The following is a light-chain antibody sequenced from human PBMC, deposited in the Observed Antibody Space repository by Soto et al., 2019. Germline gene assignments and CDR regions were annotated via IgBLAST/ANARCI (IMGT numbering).Light chain of an antibody. Sequence: SYELTQPPSVSVAPGKTATITCGENNIGTKSVHWYQQKPGQAPVMVISYDSDRPSGIPERFSGSNSGNTATLTISRVEAGDEADYYCQLWDGISDYPVFGGGTKLTVL. CDR2: YDS. CDR3: QLWDGISDYPV. J-gene: IGLJ2*01. CDR1: NIGTKS. V-gene: IGLV3-21*04.